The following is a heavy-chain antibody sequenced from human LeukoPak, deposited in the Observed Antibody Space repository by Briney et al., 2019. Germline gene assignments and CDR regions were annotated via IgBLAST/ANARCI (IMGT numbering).Heavy chain of an antibody. Sequence: GRSLRLSCAASGFTFSSYSMNWVRQAPGKGLEWVSSISSSSSYIYYADSVKGRFTISRDNAKNSLYLQMNSLRAEDTAVYYCARDRQYYDSSGYPLDYWGQGTLVTVSS. D-gene: IGHD3-22*01. V-gene: IGHV3-21*01. CDR1: GFTFSSYS. J-gene: IGHJ4*02. CDR3: ARDRQYYDSSGYPLDY. CDR2: ISSSSSYI.